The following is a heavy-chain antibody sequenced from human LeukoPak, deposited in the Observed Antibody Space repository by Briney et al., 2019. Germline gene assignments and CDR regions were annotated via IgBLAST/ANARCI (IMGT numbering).Heavy chain of an antibody. CDR3: AKDKGWQLLYFDY. CDR2: IRYDGSIE. J-gene: IGHJ4*02. V-gene: IGHV3-30*02. D-gene: IGHD1-26*01. Sequence: GGSLRLSCAASGFTFSRYWMSWVREAPGKGGGGGAFIRYDGSIEYYTVSVKGRFTISRDNSKNTLSLQMNSLRAEDTAVYYCAKDKGWQLLYFDYWGQGTLVTVSS. CDR1: GFTFSRYW.